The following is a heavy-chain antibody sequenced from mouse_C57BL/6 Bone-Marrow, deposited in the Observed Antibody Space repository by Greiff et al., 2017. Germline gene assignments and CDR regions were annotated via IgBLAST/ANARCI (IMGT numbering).Heavy chain of an antibody. Sequence: EVKLQESGPGLVKPSQSLSLTCSVTGYSITSGYYWNWIRQFPGNKLEWMGYISYDGSNNYNPSLKNRISITRDTSKNQFFLKLNSVTTEDTATYYCARSYDGWYFDVWGTGTTVTVSS. D-gene: IGHD2-12*01. CDR2: ISYDGSN. CDR1: GYSITSGYY. CDR3: ARSYDGWYFDV. J-gene: IGHJ1*03. V-gene: IGHV3-6*01.